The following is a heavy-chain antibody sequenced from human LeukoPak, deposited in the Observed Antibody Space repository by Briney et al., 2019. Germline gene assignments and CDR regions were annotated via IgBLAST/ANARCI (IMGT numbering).Heavy chain of an antibody. CDR2: IYSGGST. CDR3: ALGGLRGLFDY. V-gene: IGHV3-53*01. Sequence: GGSLRLSCAAPGFTVSSNYMSWVRQAPGKGLEWVSVIYSGGSTYYADSVKGRFTISRDNSKNTLYLQMNSLRAEDTAVYYCALGGLRGLFDYWGQGTLVTVSS. D-gene: IGHD5/OR15-5a*01. CDR1: GFTVSSNY. J-gene: IGHJ4*02.